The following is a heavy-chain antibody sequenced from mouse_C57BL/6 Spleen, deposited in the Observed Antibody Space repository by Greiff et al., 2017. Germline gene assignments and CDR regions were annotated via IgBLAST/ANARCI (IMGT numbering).Heavy chain of an antibody. V-gene: IGHV1-72*01. J-gene: IGHJ2*01. D-gene: IGHD1-1*01. CDR3: ARCGNYYGTSPYFDY. Sequence: VQLQQPGAELVKPGASVKLSCKASGYTFTSYWMHWVKQRPGRGLEWIGRIDPHSGGTKYNEKFKSKATLTVDKPSSTAYMQLSSLTSEDSAVYYCARCGNYYGTSPYFDYWGPGTPLTVSS. CDR2: IDPHSGGT. CDR1: GYTFTSYW.